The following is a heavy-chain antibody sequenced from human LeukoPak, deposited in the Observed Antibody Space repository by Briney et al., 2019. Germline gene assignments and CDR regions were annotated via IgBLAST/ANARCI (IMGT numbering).Heavy chain of an antibody. V-gene: IGHV4-34*01. CDR1: GGSFSGYY. CDR3: AILELMTTVTTQAFDI. Sequence: PSETLSLTCAVYGGSFSGYYWSWIRQPPGKGLEWIGEINHSGSTNYNPSLKSRVTISVDTSKNQISLKLSSVTAADTAVYYCAILELMTTVTTQAFDIWGQGTMVTVSS. J-gene: IGHJ3*02. CDR2: INHSGST. D-gene: IGHD4-17*01.